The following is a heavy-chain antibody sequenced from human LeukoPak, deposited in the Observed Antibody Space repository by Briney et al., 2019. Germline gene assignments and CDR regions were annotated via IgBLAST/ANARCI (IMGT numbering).Heavy chain of an antibody. Sequence: PGGSLRLSCAASGFTFSSYWMSWVRQAPGKGLEWVANIKQDGSEKYYVDSVKGRFTISRDNAKNSLYLQMNSLRAEDTAVYYCARDRYLFFWSGYPRSDAFDIWGQGTMVTVS. CDR3: ARDRYLFFWSGYPRSDAFDI. D-gene: IGHD3-3*01. V-gene: IGHV3-7*01. CDR1: GFTFSSYW. J-gene: IGHJ3*02. CDR2: IKQDGSEK.